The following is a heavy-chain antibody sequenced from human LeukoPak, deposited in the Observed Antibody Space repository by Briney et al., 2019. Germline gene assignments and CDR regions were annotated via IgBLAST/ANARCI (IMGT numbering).Heavy chain of an antibody. D-gene: IGHD1-26*01. V-gene: IGHV3-11*04. CDR1: GFAFSNWW. CDR2: ISSSGSTI. J-gene: IGHJ4*02. Sequence: GGSLRLSCAASGFAFSNWWMSWIRQAPGKGLEWVSYISSSGSTIYYADSVKGRFTISRDNAKNSLYLQMNSLRAEDTAVYYCARGSYSGSYYRLYYFDYWGQGTLVTVSS. CDR3: ARGSYSGSYYRLYYFDY.